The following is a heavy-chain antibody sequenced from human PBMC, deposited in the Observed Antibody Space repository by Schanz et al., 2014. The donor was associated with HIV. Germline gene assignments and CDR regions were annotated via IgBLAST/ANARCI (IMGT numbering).Heavy chain of an antibody. CDR1: GYTFTSYG. Sequence: QVQLVLSGAEVKRPGASVKVSCKASGYTFTSYGITWVRQAPGQGLEWMGWISTYNGNTIYAQKFQGRVTMTTDTSTSTAYMELRSLRSDDTAVYYCARVKKDIGGYYFDYWGQGTLVTVSS. CDR3: ARVKKDIGGYYFDY. J-gene: IGHJ4*02. CDR2: ISTYNGNT. V-gene: IGHV1-18*01. D-gene: IGHD2-15*01.